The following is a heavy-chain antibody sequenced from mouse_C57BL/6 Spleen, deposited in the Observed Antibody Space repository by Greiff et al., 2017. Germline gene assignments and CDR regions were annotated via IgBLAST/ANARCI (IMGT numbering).Heavy chain of an antibody. CDR2: IWSGGST. CDR3: ARRGTGTWFAY. D-gene: IGHD4-1*01. CDR1: GFSLTSYG. Sequence: VQGVESGPGLVQPSQSLSITCTVSGFSLTSYGVHWVRQSPGKGLEWLGVIWSGGSTDYNAAFISRLSISKDNSMRHVFFKINSLQADDSAIYYCARRGTGTWFAYWGQGTLVTVSA. J-gene: IGHJ3*01. V-gene: IGHV2-2*01.